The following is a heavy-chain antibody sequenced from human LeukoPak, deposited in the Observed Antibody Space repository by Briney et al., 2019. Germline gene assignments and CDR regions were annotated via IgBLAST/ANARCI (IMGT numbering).Heavy chain of an antibody. J-gene: IGHJ5*02. CDR3: AKDPTSVGGRHDWLLDS. V-gene: IGHV3-64*04. D-gene: IGHD3-9*01. CDR1: GFTFSTYG. Sequence: PGGSLILSCSASGFTFSTYGMHWVRQAPGKGLEYVSAISSNGGSTQYADSVKGRFTISRDNSKNTLYLQMNYLRAEDTAVYYCAKDPTSVGGRHDWLLDSWGQGTLVTVSS. CDR2: ISSNGGST.